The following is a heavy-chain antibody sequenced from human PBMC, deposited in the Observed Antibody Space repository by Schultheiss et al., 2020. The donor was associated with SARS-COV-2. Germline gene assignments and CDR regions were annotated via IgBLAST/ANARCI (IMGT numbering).Heavy chain of an antibody. D-gene: IGHD6-6*01. CDR3: ATQYGSSSENY. J-gene: IGHJ4*02. CDR2: ISYDGSNK. V-gene: IGHV3-30*04. Sequence: GGSLRLSCAASGFTFSSYAMHWVRQAPGKGLEWVAVISYDGSNKYYADSVKDRFTISRDNSKNTLYLQMSSLRVEDTAVYYCATQYGSSSENYWGQGTLVTVAS. CDR1: GFTFSSYA.